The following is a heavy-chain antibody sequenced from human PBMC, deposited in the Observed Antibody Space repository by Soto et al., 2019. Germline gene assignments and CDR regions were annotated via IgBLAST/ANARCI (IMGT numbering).Heavy chain of an antibody. CDR2: IYTSGST. D-gene: IGHD3-22*01. Sequence: SETLSLTCTVCGGSISSYYWSWIRQPAGKGLEWIGRIYTSGSTNYNPSLKSRVTMSVDTSKNQFSLKLSSVTAADTAVYYCARDRLKRATIFYYDSSGYLTGMDVWGQGTTVTVSS. J-gene: IGHJ6*02. CDR3: ARDRLKRATIFYYDSSGYLTGMDV. CDR1: GGSISSYY. V-gene: IGHV4-4*07.